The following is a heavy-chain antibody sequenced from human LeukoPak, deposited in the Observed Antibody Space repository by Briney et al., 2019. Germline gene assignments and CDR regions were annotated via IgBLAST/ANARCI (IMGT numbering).Heavy chain of an antibody. V-gene: IGHV5-51*01. CDR3: ARPTFSSSWYY. Sequence: KGLEWMGIIYPGDSDTRYSPSFQGQVTISADKSISTAYLQWSSLKASDTAMYYCARPTFSSSWYYWGQGTLVTVSS. D-gene: IGHD6-13*01. J-gene: IGHJ4*02. CDR2: IYPGDSDT.